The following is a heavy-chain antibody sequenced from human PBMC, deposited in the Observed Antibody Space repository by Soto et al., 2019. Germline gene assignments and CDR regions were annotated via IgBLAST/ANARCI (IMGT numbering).Heavy chain of an antibody. D-gene: IGHD3-10*01. CDR1: GFTFSSYT. J-gene: IGHJ4*02. V-gene: IGHV3-21*04. CDR3: ARGSTDSYPGSRIFDF. Sequence: GGSLRLSCAASGFTFSSYTMNWVRQAPGKGPEWVSSISRSSDYIFYADSVKGRFTISRDNSKKTLYLQMTSLTAEDAAMYSCARGSTDSYPGSRIFDFWGRGTLVTVSS. CDR2: ISRSSDYI.